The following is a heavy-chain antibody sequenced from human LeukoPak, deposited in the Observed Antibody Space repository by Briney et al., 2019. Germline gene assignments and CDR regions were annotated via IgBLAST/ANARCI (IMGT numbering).Heavy chain of an antibody. CDR3: ARVVARWYSSSWYWFDP. Sequence: ASVKVSCKASGGTFSSYGISWVRQAPGQGLEWMGWISAYNGNTNYAQKLQGRVTMTTDTSTSTAYMELRSLRSNDTAVYYCARVVARWYSSSWYWFDPWGQGTLVTVSS. CDR1: GGTFSSYG. CDR2: ISAYNGNT. J-gene: IGHJ5*02. V-gene: IGHV1-18*01. D-gene: IGHD6-13*01.